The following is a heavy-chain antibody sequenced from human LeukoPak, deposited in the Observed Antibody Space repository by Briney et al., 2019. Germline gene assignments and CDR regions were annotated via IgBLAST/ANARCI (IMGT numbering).Heavy chain of an antibody. J-gene: IGHJ4*02. CDR1: GFTFSSYA. CDR3: AKDQIGWAPGYVSGPLDQ. CDR2: ISYDGSNK. D-gene: IGHD6-19*01. Sequence: KPGGSLRLSCAASGFTFSSYAMHWVRQAPGKGLEWVAFISYDGSNKYYADSVKGRFTISRDNSKNTVYLQMTSLRTEDTAVYYCAKDQIGWAPGYVSGPLDQWGQGTLVTVSS. V-gene: IGHV3-30-3*01.